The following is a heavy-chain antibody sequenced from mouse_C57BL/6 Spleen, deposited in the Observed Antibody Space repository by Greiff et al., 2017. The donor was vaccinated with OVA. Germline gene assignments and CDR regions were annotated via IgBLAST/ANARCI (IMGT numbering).Heavy chain of an antibody. CDR3: TRDGESNYYGSRYYFDY. CDR2: ISSGGDYI. D-gene: IGHD1-1*01. J-gene: IGHJ2*01. CDR1: GFTFSSYA. Sequence: EVKLMESGEGLVKPGGSLKLSCAASGFTFSSYAMSWVRQTPEKRLEWVAYISSGGDYIYYADTVKGRFTISRDNARNTLYLQMSSLKSEDTAMYYCTRDGESNYYGSRYYFDYWGQGTTLTVSS. V-gene: IGHV5-9-1*02.